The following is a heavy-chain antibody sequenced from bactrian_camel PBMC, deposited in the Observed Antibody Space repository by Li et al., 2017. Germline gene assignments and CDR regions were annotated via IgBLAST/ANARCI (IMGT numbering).Heavy chain of an antibody. CDR1: GFTFSTCT. J-gene: IGHJ4*01. D-gene: IGHD1*01. Sequence: HVQLVESGGGSVQAGGPLKLSCVGSGFTFSTCTMAWYRQAPAKGREVVSVINKYDTTTYAESVKGRFTISRDNSKNTVYLQMSNLKTDDTAIYYCGACGELPRSQGTQVTVSS. V-gene: IGHV3S9*01. CDR2: INKYDTT.